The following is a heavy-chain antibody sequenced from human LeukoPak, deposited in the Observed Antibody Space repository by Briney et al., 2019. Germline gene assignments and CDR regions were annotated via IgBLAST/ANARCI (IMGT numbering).Heavy chain of an antibody. J-gene: IGHJ4*02. CDR3: ARDKGFG. D-gene: IGHD3-10*01. Sequence: GSLRLSCAASGFTFSNYAMSWVRQAPGKGLGWVSAISSSGGSTNYADPVKGRFTISRDNAKKSLYLQMNSLRAEDTAVYYCARDKGFGWGQGTLVTVSS. CDR2: ISSSGGST. V-gene: IGHV3-23*01. CDR1: GFTFSNYA.